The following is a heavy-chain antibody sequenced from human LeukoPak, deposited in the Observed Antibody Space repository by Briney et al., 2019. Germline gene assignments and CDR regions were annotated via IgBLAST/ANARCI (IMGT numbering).Heavy chain of an antibody. CDR1: GLTFSSYS. Sequence: GGSLRLSCAASGLTFSSYSMNWVRQAPGKGLEWVSSISSSSSYIYYADSVKGRFAISRDNAKNSLYLQMNSLRAEDTAVYYCARLAIAVAGLVDYWGQGTLVTVSP. CDR2: ISSSSSYI. CDR3: ARLAIAVAGLVDY. D-gene: IGHD6-19*01. J-gene: IGHJ4*02. V-gene: IGHV3-21*01.